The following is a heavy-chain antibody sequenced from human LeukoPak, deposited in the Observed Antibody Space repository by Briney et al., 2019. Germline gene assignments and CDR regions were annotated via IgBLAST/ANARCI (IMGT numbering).Heavy chain of an antibody. V-gene: IGHV1-46*03. CDR2: INPSGGST. Sequence: ASVKVSCKASGYTFTSYGISWVRQAPGQGLEWMGIINPSGGSTSYAQKFQGRVTMTRDTSTSTVYMELSSLRSEDTAVYYCASQWFGELDAPDQWGQGTLVTVSS. D-gene: IGHD3-10*01. CDR3: ASQWFGELDAPDQ. J-gene: IGHJ5*02. CDR1: GYTFTSYG.